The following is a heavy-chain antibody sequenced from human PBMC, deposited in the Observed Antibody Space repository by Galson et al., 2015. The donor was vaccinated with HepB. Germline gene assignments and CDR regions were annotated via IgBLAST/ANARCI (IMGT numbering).Heavy chain of an antibody. J-gene: IGHJ4*02. CDR1: GYSFTSYW. Sequence: QSGAEVKKPGESLKISCKGSGYSFTSYWIGWVRQMPGKGLEWMGIIYPGDSDTRYSPSFQGQVTISADKPISTAYLQWSSLKASDTAMYYCARLGGQITVVSAFGYWGQGTLVTVSS. D-gene: IGHD4-23*01. CDR3: ARLGGQITVVSAFGY. CDR2: IYPGDSDT. V-gene: IGHV5-51*01.